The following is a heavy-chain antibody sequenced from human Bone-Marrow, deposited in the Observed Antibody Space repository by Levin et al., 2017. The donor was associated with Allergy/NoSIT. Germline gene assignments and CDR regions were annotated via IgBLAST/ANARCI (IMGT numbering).Heavy chain of an antibody. CDR1: GFNFNDYA. J-gene: IGHJ6*02. V-gene: IGHV3-9*01. D-gene: IGHD5-12*01. CDR3: ATITGEPQERRGAYYYHYYGMDV. CDR2: IYWNTSGI. Sequence: GGSLRLSCVASGFNFNDYAMHWVRQAPGKGLEWVSGIYWNTSGIGYADSVKGRFTISRDNARHSLYLQMNSLRVEDTALYFCATITGEPQERRGAYYYHYYGMDVWGQGTTVTVSS.